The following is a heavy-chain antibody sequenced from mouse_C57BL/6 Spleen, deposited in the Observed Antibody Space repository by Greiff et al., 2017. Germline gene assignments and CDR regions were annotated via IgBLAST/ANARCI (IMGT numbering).Heavy chain of an antibody. V-gene: IGHV10-3*01. Sequence: EVQGVESGGGLVQPKGSLKLSCAASGFTFNTYAMHWVRQAPGKGLEWVARIRSKSSNYATYYADSVKDRFTISRDDSQSMLYLQMNNLKTEDTAMYYCVRGGYDYDVIYYAMDYWGQGTSVTVSS. CDR1: GFTFNTYA. J-gene: IGHJ4*01. D-gene: IGHD2-4*01. CDR2: IRSKSSNYAT. CDR3: VRGGYDYDVIYYAMDY.